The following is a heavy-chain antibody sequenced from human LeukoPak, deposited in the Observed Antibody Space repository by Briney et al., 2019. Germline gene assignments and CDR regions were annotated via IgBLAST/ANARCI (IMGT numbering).Heavy chain of an antibody. D-gene: IGHD2-15*01. Sequence: PGGSLRLSCATSGFTFSTYWMHWVRQAPGKGLEWVSAISGSGGSTYYADSVKGRFTISRDNSKNTLYLQMNSLRAEDTAIYYCAKNGDRGAYCSGGSCYPYYYYYIDVWGKGTTVTISS. CDR3: AKNGDRGAYCSGGSCYPYYYYYIDV. V-gene: IGHV3-23*01. J-gene: IGHJ6*03. CDR1: GFTFSTYW. CDR2: ISGSGGST.